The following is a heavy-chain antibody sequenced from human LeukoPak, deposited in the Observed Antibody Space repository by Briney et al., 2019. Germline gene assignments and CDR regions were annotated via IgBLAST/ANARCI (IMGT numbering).Heavy chain of an antibody. CDR3: ARDLEGSGWFDP. D-gene: IGHD3-10*01. Sequence: GGSLRLSCAASAFTFSNYPMSWVRQAPGKGLEWVANINRDGTEKYYVDSVKGRLTISRDNAKNSLYLQMNSLRAEDTAVYYCARDLEGSGWFDPWGQGTLVTVSS. CDR2: INRDGTEK. V-gene: IGHV3-7*05. CDR1: AFTFSNYP. J-gene: IGHJ5*02.